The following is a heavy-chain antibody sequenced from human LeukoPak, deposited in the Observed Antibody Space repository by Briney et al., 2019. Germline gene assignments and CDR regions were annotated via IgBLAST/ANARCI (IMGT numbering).Heavy chain of an antibody. Sequence: SETLSLTCTVSGGSISSSSYYWGWIRQPPGKGLEWIGSIYYSGSTYYNPSLKSRVTISVDTSKSQFSLKLSSVTAADTAVYYCASGGSGSYYYNWFDPWGQGTLVTVSS. V-gene: IGHV4-39*01. CDR3: ASGGSGSYYYNWFDP. J-gene: IGHJ5*02. D-gene: IGHD3-10*01. CDR1: GGSISSSSYY. CDR2: IYYSGST.